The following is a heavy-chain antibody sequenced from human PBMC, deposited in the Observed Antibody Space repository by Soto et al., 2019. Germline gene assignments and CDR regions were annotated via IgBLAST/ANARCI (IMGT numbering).Heavy chain of an antibody. J-gene: IGHJ3*01. CDR2: MNPKSCNT. Sequence: GASVKVSCKFSGYTISSYDINWVRQSAGHGLEWMGWMNPKSCNTNYAQKFQGRVTMTRNTSTTIAYMELSSLRSDDTAVYYCATAPTAILSAFDLWGQGTMVTVSS. V-gene: IGHV1-8*01. D-gene: IGHD2-21*02. CDR3: ATAPTAILSAFDL. CDR1: GYTISSYD.